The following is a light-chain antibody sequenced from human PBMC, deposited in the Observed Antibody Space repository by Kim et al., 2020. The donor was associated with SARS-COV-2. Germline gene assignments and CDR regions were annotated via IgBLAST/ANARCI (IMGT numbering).Light chain of an antibody. V-gene: IGLV1-51*01. CDR2: DNN. Sequence: GQKVIISCSGSSSNIGKNYVSWYQQLPRTAPKLLMYDNNKRPSGIPDRFSGSKSGTSATLGITGLQTGDEADYYCGAWDSSLSAWVFGTGTKVTVL. CDR1: SSNIGKNY. CDR3: GAWDSSLSAWV. J-gene: IGLJ1*01.